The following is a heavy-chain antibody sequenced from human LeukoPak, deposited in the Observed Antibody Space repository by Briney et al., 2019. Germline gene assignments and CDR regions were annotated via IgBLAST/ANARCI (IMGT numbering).Heavy chain of an antibody. V-gene: IGHV1-18*01. J-gene: IGHJ4*02. CDR1: DYILSNYD. D-gene: IGHD6-19*01. Sequence: PEASVKVSCKASDYILSNYDINWVRQAPGQGPEWMGWISAYNGNTDFAQKLQGRVTMTTDTSTTTVYMEVRSLTSDDSAMYFCARGRKVAGNYYFDYWGQGTLVTVSS. CDR2: ISAYNGNT. CDR3: ARGRKVAGNYYFDY.